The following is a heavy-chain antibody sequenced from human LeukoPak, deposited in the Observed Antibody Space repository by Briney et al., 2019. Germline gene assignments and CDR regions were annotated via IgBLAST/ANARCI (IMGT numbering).Heavy chain of an antibody. J-gene: IGHJ4*02. Sequence: SETLSLTCAVSGGSISSGGYSWSWIRQPPGKGLEWIGYIYYSGSTNYDPSLKSRVTISVDTSKNQFSLKLSSVTAADTAVYYCARHEPVYYYDSSGAIDYWGQGTLVTVSS. D-gene: IGHD3-22*01. V-gene: IGHV4-61*08. CDR3: ARHEPVYYYDSSGAIDY. CDR1: GGSISSGGYS. CDR2: IYYSGST.